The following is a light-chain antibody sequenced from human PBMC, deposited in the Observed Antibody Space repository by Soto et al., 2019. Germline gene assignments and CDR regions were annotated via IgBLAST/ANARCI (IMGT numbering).Light chain of an antibody. J-gene: IGLJ2*01. Sequence: QSVLTQPRSVSGSPGQSVTISCTGTSSDVGSYNSVSWYQQHPGKAPKLMTYDVSKRPSGVPDRFSGSKSGNTASLTISGLQAEDEADYYCCSYAGSYTLLFGGGTKLTVL. CDR1: SSDVGSYNS. CDR2: DVS. CDR3: CSYAGSYTLL. V-gene: IGLV2-11*01.